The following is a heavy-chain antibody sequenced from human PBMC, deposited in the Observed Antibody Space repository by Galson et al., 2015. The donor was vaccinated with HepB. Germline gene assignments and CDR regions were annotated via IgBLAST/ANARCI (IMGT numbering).Heavy chain of an antibody. CDR1: GFTFSSYS. Sequence: SLRLSCAASGFTFSSYSMNWVRQAPGKGLEWVSSISSSGSTIYYADSVKGRFTISRDNAKNSLYLQMNSLRAEDTAVYYCARESSSWTDYWGQGTLVTVSS. CDR3: ARESSSWTDY. CDR2: ISSSGSTI. V-gene: IGHV3-21*04. J-gene: IGHJ4*02. D-gene: IGHD6-13*01.